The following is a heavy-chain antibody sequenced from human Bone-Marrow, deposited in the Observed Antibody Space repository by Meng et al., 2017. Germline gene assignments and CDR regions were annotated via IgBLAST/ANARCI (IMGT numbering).Heavy chain of an antibody. J-gene: IGHJ4*02. CDR3: ANAHNYDSSGYYSFQVY. CDR1: GFTFSSYA. V-gene: IGHV3-23*01. D-gene: IGHD3-22*01. Sequence: GESLKISCAASGFTFSSYAVSWVRQAPGKGLEWVSAISGSGGSTYYADSVKGRFTISRDNSKNTLYLQMNSLRAEDTAVYYCANAHNYDSSGYYSFQVYWGQGTLVTVSS. CDR2: ISGSGGST.